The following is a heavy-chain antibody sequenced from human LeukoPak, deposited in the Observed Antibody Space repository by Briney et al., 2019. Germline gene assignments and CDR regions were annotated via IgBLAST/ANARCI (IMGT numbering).Heavy chain of an antibody. Sequence: SGTLSLTCAVSGGSISSTNWWSWVRQPPGKGLEWIGEIYHSGSTNYNPPLKSRVTISVEKSKNQFSLKLSSVTAADTAVYYCARVFLERLTSGYFDNWGQGTLVTVSP. CDR3: ARVFLERLTSGYFDN. V-gene: IGHV4-4*02. CDR2: IYHSGST. CDR1: GGSISSTNW. D-gene: IGHD3-3*01. J-gene: IGHJ4*02.